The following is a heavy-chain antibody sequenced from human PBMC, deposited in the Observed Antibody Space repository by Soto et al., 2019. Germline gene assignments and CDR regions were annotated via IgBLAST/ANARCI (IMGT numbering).Heavy chain of an antibody. V-gene: IGHV3-9*01. J-gene: IGHJ6*03. CDR1: GFSFDEYA. D-gene: IGHD6-13*01. CDR3: AKGFCSSAQCYTYSYMDV. CDR2: VSWNSGTV. Sequence: EVQLVESGGTLVQPGRSLRLSCAASGFSFDEYAMHWVRQVPGKGLEWVSGVSWNSGTVGYGDSVKGRFTISRDNDKNSLYLQMNSLRAEDTAMYYCAKGFCSSAQCYTYSYMDVWGKGTAVTVSS.